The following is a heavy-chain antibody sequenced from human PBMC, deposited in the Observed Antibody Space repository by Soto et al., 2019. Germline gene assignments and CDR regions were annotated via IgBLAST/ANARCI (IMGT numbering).Heavy chain of an antibody. V-gene: IGHV4-31*03. CDR1: GGSISSVCYY. Sequence: SETLSLTCTVSGGSISSVCYYWSWIRQHPGKGLEWIGYIYYSGSTYYNPSLKSRVTISVDTSKNQFSLKLSSVTAADTAVYYCARDRVPAKEANYYYYYMDVWAKGTTVTVSS. D-gene: IGHD2-2*01. CDR3: ARDRVPAKEANYYYYYMDV. CDR2: IYYSGST. J-gene: IGHJ6*03.